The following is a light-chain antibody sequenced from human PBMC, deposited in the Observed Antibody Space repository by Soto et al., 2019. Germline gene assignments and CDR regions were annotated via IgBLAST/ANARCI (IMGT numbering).Light chain of an antibody. V-gene: IGKV3-20*01. CDR2: GAS. J-gene: IGKJ1*01. Sequence: ESVLMQSPGTLSLSPGERATLSCRASQSVSSSYLAWYQQKPGQAPRLLIYGASSRATGIPDRFSGSGSGTDFTLTISRLEPEDFAVYYCQQYDSSPRTFGQGTKVDIK. CDR1: QSVSSSY. CDR3: QQYDSSPRT.